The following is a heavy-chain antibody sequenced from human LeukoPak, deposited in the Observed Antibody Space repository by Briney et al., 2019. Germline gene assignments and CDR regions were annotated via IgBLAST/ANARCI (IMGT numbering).Heavy chain of an antibody. CDR3: AKDHGVDFWSGEGDYFDY. J-gene: IGHJ4*02. D-gene: IGHD3-3*01. Sequence: GGSLRLSCAASGFTFSSYGMHWVRQAPGKGLEWVAVISYDGSNKYYADSVKGRFTISRDNSKNTLYLQMNSLRAEDTAVYYCAKDHGVDFWSGEGDYFDYWAREPWSPSPQ. V-gene: IGHV3-30*18. CDR1: GFTFSSYG. CDR2: ISYDGSNK.